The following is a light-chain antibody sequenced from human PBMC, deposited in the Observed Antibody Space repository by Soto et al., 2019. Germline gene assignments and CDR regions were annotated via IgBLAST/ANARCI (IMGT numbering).Light chain of an antibody. J-gene: IGKJ3*01. CDR1: QSVSRF. CDR3: PQRSNWLFT. CDR2: DAS. Sequence: EIVLTQSPATLSLSPGESATLSCRASQSVSRFLAWYQQKPVQTPRLIIYDASNMATGIPARFSGSGSGTDFTLTISSLEPEDFAVYYCPQRSNWLFTFGPGTKVDIK. V-gene: IGKV3-11*01.